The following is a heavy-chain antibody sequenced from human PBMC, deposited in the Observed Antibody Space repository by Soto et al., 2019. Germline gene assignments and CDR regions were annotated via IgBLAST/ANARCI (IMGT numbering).Heavy chain of an antibody. Sequence: GGSLKLSCASAWFPFASFFMRWVAEASWNGLERVANIKQDESEKYYVDNVKGRFTISRDNAKNSLYLQMNSLRAEDTAVYYCARDRRYYGMDVWGQGT. J-gene: IGHJ6*02. CDR1: WFPFASFF. V-gene: IGHV3-7*03. CDR3: ARDRRYYGMDV. CDR2: IKQDESEK.